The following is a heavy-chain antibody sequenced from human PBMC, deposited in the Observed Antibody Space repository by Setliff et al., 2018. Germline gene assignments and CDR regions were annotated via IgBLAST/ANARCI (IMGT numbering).Heavy chain of an antibody. CDR3: ARDGWFGEFLDS. Sequence: GASVKVSCKTSGYPFVGYFIYWMRQAPGQGLEWVGWIDPKSGRTKYAVKFQGRVTMTRDTSSSTAYMELSRLRSDDTAVYYCARDGWFGEFLDSWGQGTLGTVSS. V-gene: IGHV1-2*02. CDR1: GYPFVGYF. CDR2: IDPKSGRT. J-gene: IGHJ4*02. D-gene: IGHD3-10*01.